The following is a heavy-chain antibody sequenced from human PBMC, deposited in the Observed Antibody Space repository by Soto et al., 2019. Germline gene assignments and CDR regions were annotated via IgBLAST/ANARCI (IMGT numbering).Heavy chain of an antibody. CDR3: ARVYFRGYYDFWSGYYYYMDV. Sequence: ASETLSLTCAVYGGSFSGYYWSWIRQPPGKGLEWIGEINHSGSTNYNPSLKSRVTISVDTSKNQFSLKLSSVTAADTAVYYCARVYFRGYYDFWSGYYYYMDVWGKGTTVTVSS. CDR1: GGSFSGYY. V-gene: IGHV4-34*01. CDR2: INHSGST. D-gene: IGHD3-3*01. J-gene: IGHJ6*03.